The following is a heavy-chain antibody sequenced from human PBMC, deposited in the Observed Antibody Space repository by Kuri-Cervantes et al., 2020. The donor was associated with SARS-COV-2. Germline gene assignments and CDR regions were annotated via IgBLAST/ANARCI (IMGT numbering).Heavy chain of an antibody. CDR1: GFTLSSDW. V-gene: IGHV3-7*01. Sequence: GGSLRLSCAASGFTLSSDWMTWVRQAPGKGPEWVADIKEDGSEKYYVDSVKGRFTISRDNAKNSLLLQMNSLRAEDTAVYYCAGDGPTRTYYYDSSGYDYWGQGTLVTVSS. J-gene: IGHJ4*02. CDR3: AGDGPTRTYYYDSSGYDY. D-gene: IGHD3-22*01. CDR2: IKEDGSEK.